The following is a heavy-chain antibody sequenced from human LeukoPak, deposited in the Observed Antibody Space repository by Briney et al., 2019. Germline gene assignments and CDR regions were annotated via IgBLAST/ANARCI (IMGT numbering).Heavy chain of an antibody. CDR3: ARDALYYYDSSGYYEPTYYFDY. D-gene: IGHD3-22*01. CDR1: GFTFSTYW. J-gene: IGHJ4*02. Sequence: SGGSLRLSCAASGFTFSTYWMTWVRQAPGKGLEWVANIKQDGSEKYYVDSVKGRLTISRDNAKNSLYLQMNSLRAEDTAVYYCARDALYYYDSSGYYEPTYYFDYWGQGTLVTVSS. CDR2: IKQDGSEK. V-gene: IGHV3-7*01.